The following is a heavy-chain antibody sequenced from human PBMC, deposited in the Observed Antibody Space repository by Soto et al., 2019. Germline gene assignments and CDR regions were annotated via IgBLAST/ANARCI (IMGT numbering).Heavy chain of an antibody. J-gene: IGHJ5*02. D-gene: IGHD6-19*01. CDR2: IYYSGST. CDR1: GGSISSYY. Sequence: PSETLSLTCTVSGGSISSYYWSWIRQPPGKGLEWIGYIYYSGSTNYNPSLKSRVTISVDTSKNQFSLKLSSVTAADTAVYYCARLVVEKKWLDRFDPWGQGTLVTVSS. CDR3: ARLVVEKKWLDRFDP. V-gene: IGHV4-59*08.